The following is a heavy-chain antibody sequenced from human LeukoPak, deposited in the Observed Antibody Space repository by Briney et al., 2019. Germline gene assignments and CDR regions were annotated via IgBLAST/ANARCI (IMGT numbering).Heavy chain of an antibody. D-gene: IGHD2-15*01. J-gene: IGHJ4*02. CDR2: ISYDGSNK. CDR1: GFTFSSYG. CDR3: AKEGYCSGGSCYAFEGFYFDY. V-gene: IGHV3-30*18. Sequence: PGRSLRLSCAASGFTFSSYGMHWVRQAPGKGLEWVAVISYDGSNKYYADSVKGRFTISRDNSENTLYLQMNSLRAEDTAVYYCAKEGYCSGGSCYAFEGFYFDYWGQGTLVTVSS.